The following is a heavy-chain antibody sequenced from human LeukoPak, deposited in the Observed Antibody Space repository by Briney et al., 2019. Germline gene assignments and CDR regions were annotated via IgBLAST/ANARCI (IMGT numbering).Heavy chain of an antibody. Sequence: GGSLRLSCAASGFTLSSYAMHWVRQAPGKGLEWVAVISYDGSNKYYADSVKGRFTISRDNSKNTLYLQMNSLRAEDTAVYYCARDLNCGGDCQQNHYYYYGMDVWGQGTTVTVSS. J-gene: IGHJ6*02. D-gene: IGHD2-21*02. V-gene: IGHV3-30*04. CDR3: ARDLNCGGDCQQNHYYYYGMDV. CDR1: GFTLSSYA. CDR2: ISYDGSNK.